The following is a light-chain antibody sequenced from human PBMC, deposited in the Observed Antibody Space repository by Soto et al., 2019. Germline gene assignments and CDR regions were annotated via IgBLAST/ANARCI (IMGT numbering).Light chain of an antibody. Sequence: EIVLTQSPGTLSLSPGERATLSCRASQSGSTYFPWIQQKPGQAPRLLIYGASKRADGIPARFSGSESGTDFTLTISSLEPEDFGIYYCQQRGTWPPVISFGQGTRLEIK. CDR2: GAS. J-gene: IGKJ5*01. CDR1: QSGSTY. CDR3: QQRGTWPPVIS. V-gene: IGKV3-11*01.